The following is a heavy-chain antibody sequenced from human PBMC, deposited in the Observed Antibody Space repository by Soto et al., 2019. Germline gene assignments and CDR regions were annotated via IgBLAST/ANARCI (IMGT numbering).Heavy chain of an antibody. V-gene: IGHV3-53*01. D-gene: IGHD2-21*02. J-gene: IGHJ4*02. CDR3: ARDLYWVTAIRD. Sequence: EVQLVESGGGLIQPGGSLRLSCAAPGFTVSSNYMSWVRQAPGKGLEWVSVIYSGGSTYYADSVKGRFTISRDNSKNTLYLQMNSLRAEDTAVYYCARDLYWVTAIRDWCQGTLVTVSS. CDR1: GFTVSSNY. CDR2: IYSGGST.